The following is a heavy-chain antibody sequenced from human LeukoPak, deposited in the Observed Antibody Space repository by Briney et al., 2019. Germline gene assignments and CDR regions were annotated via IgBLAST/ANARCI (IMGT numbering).Heavy chain of an antibody. Sequence: SETLSLTCTVSGGSISSYYWSWIRQPPGKGLEGSGYIYYSGSTNYNPSLKSRVTISVDTSKNQFSLKLSSVTAADTAVYYCARAHGAMDLDYWGQGTLVTVSS. D-gene: IGHD5-18*01. CDR3: ARAHGAMDLDY. J-gene: IGHJ4*02. CDR1: GGSISSYY. CDR2: IYYSGST. V-gene: IGHV4-59*01.